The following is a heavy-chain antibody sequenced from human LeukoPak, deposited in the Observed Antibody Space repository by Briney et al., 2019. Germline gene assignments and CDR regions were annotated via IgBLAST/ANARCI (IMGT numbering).Heavy chain of an antibody. D-gene: IGHD2-2*01. Sequence: SGPTLVNPTQTLTLTCTFSGFSLSTSGVWVGWIRQPPGKALGWIALIYWNDDKRYSPSLKSRLTITKDTSKNQVVLTMTNMDPVDTATYYCAHTVLPAAPNWFDPWGQGTLVTVSS. CDR2: IYWNDDK. CDR1: GFSLSTSGVW. J-gene: IGHJ5*02. V-gene: IGHV2-5*01. CDR3: AHTVLPAAPNWFDP.